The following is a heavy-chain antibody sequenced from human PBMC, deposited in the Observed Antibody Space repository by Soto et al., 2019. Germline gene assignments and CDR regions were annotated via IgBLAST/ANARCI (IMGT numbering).Heavy chain of an antibody. Sequence: LRLSCAASGFTFSSYPMHWVRQAPGKGLEYVSSTSGDGRIMYYLDSVKGRFTISRDNSKNTLYLQMGSLRTEDMAVYYCARGRAAYYFDYWGQGALVTVSS. CDR1: GFTFSSYP. V-gene: IGHV3-64*02. J-gene: IGHJ4*02. D-gene: IGHD6-25*01. CDR2: TSGDGRIM. CDR3: ARGRAAYYFDY.